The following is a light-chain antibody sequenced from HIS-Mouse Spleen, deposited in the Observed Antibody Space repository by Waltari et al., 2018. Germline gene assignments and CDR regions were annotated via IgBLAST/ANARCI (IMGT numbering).Light chain of an antibody. CDR3: SLYTSSSTLV. CDR1: SSDVGGYNH. Sequence: QSALTQPPSVSGSPGQSVTISCTGTSSDVGGYNHVSWYQQPPGTAPKLMIYEVSNPPAGVPGRFSGSKSGNTASLTISGLQAEDDADYYCSLYTSSSTLVFGGGTKLTVL. CDR2: EVS. V-gene: IGLV2-18*01. J-gene: IGLJ2*01.